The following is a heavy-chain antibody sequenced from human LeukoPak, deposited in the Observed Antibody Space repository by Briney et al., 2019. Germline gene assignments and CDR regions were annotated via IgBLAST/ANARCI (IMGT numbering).Heavy chain of an antibody. D-gene: IGHD3-3*01. V-gene: IGHV3-48*04. CDR2: ISSSSSTI. CDR3: ARDRTLWSGSQTYYYYYMDV. Sequence: GGSLRLSCAASGFTFSSYSMNWVRQAPGKGLEWVSYISSSSSTIYYADSVKGRFTISKDNAKNSLYLQMNSLRAEDTAVYYCARDRTLWSGSQTYYYYYMDVWGKGTTVTVSS. J-gene: IGHJ6*03. CDR1: GFTFSSYS.